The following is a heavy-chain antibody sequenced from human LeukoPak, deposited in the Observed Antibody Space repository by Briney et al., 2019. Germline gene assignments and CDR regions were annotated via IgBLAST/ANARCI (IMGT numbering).Heavy chain of an antibody. CDR3: ARVSSYYDILTGLGSDAFDI. CDR2: IYYSGST. Sequence: NTSGTLSLTCAVSGGSISSSNYWSWIRQPPGKGLEWIGYIYYSGSTYYNPSLKSRVTISVDTSKNQFSLKLSSVTAADTAVYYCARVSSYYDILTGLGSDAFDIWGQGTMVTVSS. V-gene: IGHV4-30-4*01. CDR1: GGSISSSNY. D-gene: IGHD3-9*01. J-gene: IGHJ3*02.